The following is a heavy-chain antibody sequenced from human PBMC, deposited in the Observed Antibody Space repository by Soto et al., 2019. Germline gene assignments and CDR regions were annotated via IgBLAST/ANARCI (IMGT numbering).Heavy chain of an antibody. CDR3: ARVHYHDSSGYSR. V-gene: IGHV4-34*01. D-gene: IGHD3-22*01. J-gene: IGHJ4*02. Sequence: SETLSLTCAVYGGSFSGYYWSWIRQPPGKGLEWIGEINHSGSTNYNPSLKSRVTISVDTSKNQFSLKLSSVTAADTAVYYCARVHYHDSSGYSRWGQGTLVTVS. CDR1: GGSFSGYY. CDR2: INHSGST.